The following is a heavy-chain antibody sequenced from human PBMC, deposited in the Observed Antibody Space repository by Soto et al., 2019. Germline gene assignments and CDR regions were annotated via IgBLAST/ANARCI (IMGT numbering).Heavy chain of an antibody. J-gene: IGHJ6*02. D-gene: IGHD6-19*01. CDR2: IDPSDSYT. CDR1: GYSFTSYW. CDR3: ASPGTGSVAGTSGGMAV. V-gene: IGHV5-10-1*01. Sequence: PVVSLKISCKGSGYSFTSYWISWVRQMPGKGLEWMGRIDPSDSYTNYSPSFQGHVTISADKSISTAYLQWSSLKASDTAMYYCASPGTGSVAGTSGGMAVWGQGTTVTVSS.